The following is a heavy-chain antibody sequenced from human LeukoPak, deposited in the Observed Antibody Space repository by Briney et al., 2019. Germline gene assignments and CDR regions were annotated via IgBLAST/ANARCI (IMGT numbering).Heavy chain of an antibody. CDR1: GDSISSGNY. D-gene: IGHD3-22*01. CDR3: ARYDSSAIYGGGFDI. J-gene: IGHJ3*02. V-gene: IGHV4-38-2*02. Sequence: SETLSLTCTVSGDSISSGNYWGWIRQPPGKGLEWIGSIFHTGSTYFNLSLKSRVTISVDTSKNQFSLRLSSVTAADTAVYYCARYDSSAIYGGGFDIWGQGTMVTVSS. CDR2: IFHTGST.